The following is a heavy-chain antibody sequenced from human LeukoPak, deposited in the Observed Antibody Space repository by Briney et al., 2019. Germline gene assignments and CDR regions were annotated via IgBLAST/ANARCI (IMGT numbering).Heavy chain of an antibody. V-gene: IGHV4-39*06. CDR3: ARAWRQDTAMRGAFDI. CDR2: IYYSGST. CDR1: GGSISSSSYY. Sequence: SETLSLTCTVTGGSISSSSYYWGWIRQPPGKGMEWIGRIYYSGSTYYNPSLKTRVTISVGTSKNQFPLKVRCVTAAHTAVYYWARAWRQDTAMRGAFDIWGQGTMVSVSS. D-gene: IGHD5-18*01. J-gene: IGHJ3*02.